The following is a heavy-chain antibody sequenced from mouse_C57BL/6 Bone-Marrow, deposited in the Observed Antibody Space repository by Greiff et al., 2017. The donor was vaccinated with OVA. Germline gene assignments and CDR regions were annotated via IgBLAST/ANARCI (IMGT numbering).Heavy chain of an antibody. V-gene: IGHV5-9-1*02. J-gene: IGHJ1*03. CDR3: TREFITTVVAHWYFDV. CDR2: ISSGGDYI. D-gene: IGHD1-1*01. Sequence: DVHLVESGEGLVKPGGSLKLSCAASGFTFSSYAMSWVRQTPEKRLEWVAYISSGGDYIYYADTVKGRFTISRDNARNTLYLQMSSLKSEDTAMYYCTREFITTVVAHWYFDVWGTGTTVTVSS. CDR1: GFTFSSYA.